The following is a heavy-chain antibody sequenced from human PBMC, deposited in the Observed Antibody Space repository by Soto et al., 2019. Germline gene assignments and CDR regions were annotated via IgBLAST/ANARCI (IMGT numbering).Heavy chain of an antibody. CDR3: VKDESINWYSGHFRH. J-gene: IGHJ1*01. D-gene: IGHD6-13*01. CDR1: GFTFDDYA. V-gene: IGHV3-9*01. Sequence: EVQLVESGGGLVQPGRSLRLSCAASGFTFDDYAMRWVRQVPGKGLEWVSGINWNGGSIGYADSVKGRFAISRDNAKNSLHLQMNSLRAEDTAFYYCVKDESINWYSGHFRHWGQGTLVTVSS. CDR2: INWNGGSI.